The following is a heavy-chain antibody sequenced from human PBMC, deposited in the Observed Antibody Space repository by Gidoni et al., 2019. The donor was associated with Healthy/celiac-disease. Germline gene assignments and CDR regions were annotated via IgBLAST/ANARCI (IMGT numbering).Heavy chain of an antibody. CDR2: IRSKANSYAT. Sequence: EVQLVESGGGLVQPGGSLKLSCAASGFTFSGSAMHWVRQASGKGLEWVGRIRSKANSYATAYAASVKGRFTISRDDSKNTAYLQMNSLKTEDTAVYYCTRQNGSGSYWGQGTLVTVSS. J-gene: IGHJ4*02. D-gene: IGHD3-10*01. CDR1: GFTFSGSA. CDR3: TRQNGSGSY. V-gene: IGHV3-73*01.